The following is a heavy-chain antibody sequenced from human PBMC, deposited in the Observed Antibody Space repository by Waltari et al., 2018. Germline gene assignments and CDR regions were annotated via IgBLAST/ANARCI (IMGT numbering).Heavy chain of an antibody. CDR1: GYTFSDFG. J-gene: IGHJ5*02. CDR3: ARERHRLMEVGYLMALDP. CDR2: ISATNGHT. Sequence: QAQLVQSGAEGKKPGASVKVSCRASGYTFSDFGISWVRQAPGQGLEWMGWISATNGHTNPAPKFQGRLIMTKDTFPPTADRELNYLTSDYPAVYYCARERHRLMEVGYLMALDPWGQGALVTVSS. V-gene: IGHV1-18*01. D-gene: IGHD3-3*01.